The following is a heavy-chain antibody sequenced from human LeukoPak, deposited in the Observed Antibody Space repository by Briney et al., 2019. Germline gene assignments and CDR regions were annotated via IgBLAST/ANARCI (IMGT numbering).Heavy chain of an antibody. D-gene: IGHD3-9*01. V-gene: IGHV3-9*01. J-gene: IGHJ6*02. CDR3: ARGPQLRYFDWLQDYYYYGMDV. CDR1: GFTFDDYA. CDR2: ISWNSGSI. Sequence: GGSLRLSCAASGFTFDDYAMHWVRQAPGKGLEWVSGISWNSGSIGYADSVKGRFTISRDNAENSLYLQMHSLRVEDTAVYYCARGPQLRYFDWLQDYYYYGMDVWGQGTTVTVSS.